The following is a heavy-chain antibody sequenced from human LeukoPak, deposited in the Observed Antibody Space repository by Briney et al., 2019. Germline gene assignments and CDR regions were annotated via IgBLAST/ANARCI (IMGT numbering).Heavy chain of an antibody. D-gene: IGHD6-13*01. CDR3: ASPQRAYSSSWYYFDY. J-gene: IGHJ4*02. V-gene: IGHV1-69*13. CDR2: FIPIFGTA. CDR1: GYTFTSFD. Sequence: GASVRVSCKASGYTFTSFDINWVRQAPGQGLEWMGGFIPIFGTANYAQKFQGRVTITADESASTAYMELSSLRSEDTAVYYCASPQRAYSSSWYYFDYWGQGTLVTVSS.